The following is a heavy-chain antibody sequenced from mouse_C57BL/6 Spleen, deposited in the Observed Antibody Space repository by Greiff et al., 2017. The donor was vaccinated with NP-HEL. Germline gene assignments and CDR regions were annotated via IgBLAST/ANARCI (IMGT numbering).Heavy chain of an antibody. V-gene: IGHV1-50*01. CDR3: ARALTETWFAY. D-gene: IGHD4-1*01. CDR2: IDPSDSYT. J-gene: IGHJ3*01. CDR1: GYTFTSYW. Sequence: QVQLQQPGAELVKPGASVKLSCKASGYTFTSYWMQWVKQRPGQGLEWIGEIDPSDSYTNYNQKFKGKATLTVDTSSSTAYMQLSSLTSEDSAVYDCARALTETWFAYWGQGTLVTVSA.